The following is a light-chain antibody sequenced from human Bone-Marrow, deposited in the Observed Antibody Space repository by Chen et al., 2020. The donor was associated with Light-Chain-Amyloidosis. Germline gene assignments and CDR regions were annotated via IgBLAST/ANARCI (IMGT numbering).Light chain of an antibody. CDR2: DVT. V-gene: IGLV2-14*03. CDR1: SSDVGGYNY. J-gene: IGLJ2*01. CDR3: SSFTRNSALV. Sequence: QSALTQPASVSGSPRQSITISCTGTSSDVGGYNYVSWYQQHPVKAPKLISYDVTYRPSGVSNRFAGSKSGNTASLTIAGLQAEDEADYYCSSFTRNSALVFGGGTKLTVL.